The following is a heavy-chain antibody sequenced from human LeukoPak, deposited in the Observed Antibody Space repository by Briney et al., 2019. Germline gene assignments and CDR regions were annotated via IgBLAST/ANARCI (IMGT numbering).Heavy chain of an antibody. CDR1: GFSFSDYA. J-gene: IGHJ4*02. CDR3: ARDHEWLRNFDY. CDR2: ISYDGGDK. Sequence: GGSLRLSCAASGFSFSDYAIHWVRQAPGKGLEWVATISYDGGDKYYADSVKGRFTISRENSMNTLCLQMNSLRPEDTAVYYCARDHEWLRNFDYWGQGTLVTVSS. V-gene: IGHV3-30-3*01. D-gene: IGHD5-12*01.